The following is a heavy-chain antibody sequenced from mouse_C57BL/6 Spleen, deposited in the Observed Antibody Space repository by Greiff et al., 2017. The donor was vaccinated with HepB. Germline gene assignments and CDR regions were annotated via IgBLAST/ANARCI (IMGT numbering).Heavy chain of an antibody. Sequence: EVKLEESGGGLVQPGGSMKLSCVASGFTFSNYWMNWVRQSPEKGLEWVAQIRLKSDNYATHYAESVKGRFTISRDDSKSRVDLQMNNLRAEDTGIYYCTGPLYYGSAFDYWGQGTTLTVSS. D-gene: IGHD1-1*01. CDR1: GFTFSNYW. J-gene: IGHJ2*01. V-gene: IGHV6-3*01. CDR3: TGPLYYGSAFDY. CDR2: IRLKSDNYAT.